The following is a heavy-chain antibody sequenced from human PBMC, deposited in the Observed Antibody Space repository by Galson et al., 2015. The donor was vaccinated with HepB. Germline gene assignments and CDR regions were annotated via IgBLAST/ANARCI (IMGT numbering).Heavy chain of an antibody. CDR2: INYSGVVK. J-gene: IGHJ4*02. D-gene: IGHD2-2*02. CDR3: ARIPDY. V-gene: IGHV3-48*03. Sequence: SLRLSCAASGFTFSSYEMNWFRQAPGRGLGWISYINYSGVVKYYADSLKGRFTVSRDGAKNSLFLQMNSLRVEDTAVYYCARIPDYWGQGTLVTVSS. CDR1: GFTFSSYE.